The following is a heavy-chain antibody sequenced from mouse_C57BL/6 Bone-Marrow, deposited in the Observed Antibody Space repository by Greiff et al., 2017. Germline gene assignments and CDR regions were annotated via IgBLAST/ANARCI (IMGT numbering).Heavy chain of an antibody. D-gene: IGHD1-1*01. Sequence: QVQLQQSGAELAKPGASVKLSCKASGYTFTSYWMHWVKQRPGQGLEWIGYINPSSGYTKYNQKFKNKATLTADKSSSTAYMQLRSLTYEDSAVYYCASEYYGSSPDYWSRGTTLTVSS. CDR2: INPSSGYT. J-gene: IGHJ2*01. CDR1: GYTFTSYW. CDR3: ASEYYGSSPDY. V-gene: IGHV1-7*01.